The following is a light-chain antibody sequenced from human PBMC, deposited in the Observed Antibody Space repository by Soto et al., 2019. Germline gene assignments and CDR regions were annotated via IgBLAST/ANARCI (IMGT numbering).Light chain of an antibody. J-gene: IGKJ1*01. CDR1: QSLSSSF. V-gene: IGKV3-20*01. CDR2: GAS. CDR3: HQFATTRS. Sequence: EIVLTQSPGTLSLSPGQRATLSCRASQSLSSSFLAWYQQKPGQAPRLIIYGASSRAAGIPDRFRGSGSGTDFTLTISSLEPEDFAVYYCHQFATTRSFGQGTKVDMK.